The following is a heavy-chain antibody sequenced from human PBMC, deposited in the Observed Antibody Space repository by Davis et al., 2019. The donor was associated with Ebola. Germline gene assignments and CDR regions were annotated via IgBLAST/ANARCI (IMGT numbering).Heavy chain of an antibody. V-gene: IGHV1-18*01. J-gene: IGHJ6*03. CDR1: GYTFTSYG. CDR2: ISAYNGNT. Sequence: ASEKVSCKASGYTFTSYGISWVRQAPGQGLEWMGWISAYNGNTNYAQKLQGRVTMTTDTSTSTAYMELRSLRSDDTAVYYCARDPVYYDFWSGSFYYYYYMDVWGKGTTVTVSS. D-gene: IGHD3-3*01. CDR3: ARDPVYYDFWSGSFYYYYYMDV.